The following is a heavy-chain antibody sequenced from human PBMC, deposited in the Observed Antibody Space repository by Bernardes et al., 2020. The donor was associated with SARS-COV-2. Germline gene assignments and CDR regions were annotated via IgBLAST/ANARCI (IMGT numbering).Heavy chain of an antibody. CDR1: GFIFSDSY. D-gene: IGHD3-9*01. Sequence: GGSLRLSCSASGFIFSDSYMSWIRQAPGKGLEWISYISGETGYTNYAGPVKGRFTIARDNARNSLYLQMTNLRADDTATYCCARDPSRVTASMDFESWGQGTLVTVSS. CDR2: ISGETGYT. J-gene: IGHJ4*02. V-gene: IGHV3-11*05. CDR3: ARDPSRVTASMDFES.